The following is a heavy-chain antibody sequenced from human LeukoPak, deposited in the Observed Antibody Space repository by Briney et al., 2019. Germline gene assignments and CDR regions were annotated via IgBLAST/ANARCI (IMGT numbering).Heavy chain of an antibody. D-gene: IGHD3-22*01. CDR3: AREAAPHYYDSSGYYYGDAFDI. CDR2: IYHSGST. J-gene: IGHJ3*02. CDR1: GYSISSGYY. V-gene: IGHV4-38-2*02. Sequence: SETLSLTCAVSGYSISSGYYWGWIRQPPGKGLEWIGSIYHSGSTYYNPSLKSRVTISVDTSKNQFSLKLSSVTAADTAVYYCAREAAPHYYDSSGYYYGDAFDIWGQGTMVTVSS.